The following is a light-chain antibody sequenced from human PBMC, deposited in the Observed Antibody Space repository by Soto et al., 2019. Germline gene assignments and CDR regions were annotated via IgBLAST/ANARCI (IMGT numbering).Light chain of an antibody. V-gene: IGLV2-14*01. Sequence: QSALTQPASVSGSPGQSITISCTGNSSDVGGYNYVSWYQQHPGKAPKLMIYEVSNRPPGVSNRFSGSKSGNTASLTISGLQAEDESDYDCSSYTSSSIAYVFGTGTKLTVL. J-gene: IGLJ1*01. CDR3: SSYTSSSIAYV. CDR2: EVS. CDR1: SSDVGGYNY.